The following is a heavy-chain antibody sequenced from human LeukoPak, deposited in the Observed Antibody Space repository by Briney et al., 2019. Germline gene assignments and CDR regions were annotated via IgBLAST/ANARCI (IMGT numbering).Heavy chain of an antibody. V-gene: IGHV4-38-2*02. D-gene: IGHD4-17*01. CDR3: ARGFAVTNNAFDI. Sequence: SETLSLTYTVSGYSISSGYYWGWIRQPPGKGLEWIGRICTSGSTDYNPSLKSRVTFSVDTSKSQFSLKLISVTAADTAVYYCARGFAVTNNAFDIWGQGTMVTVSS. CDR2: ICTSGST. J-gene: IGHJ3*02. CDR1: GYSISSGYY.